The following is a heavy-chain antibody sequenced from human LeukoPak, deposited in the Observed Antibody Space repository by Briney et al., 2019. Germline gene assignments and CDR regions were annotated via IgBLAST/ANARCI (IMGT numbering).Heavy chain of an antibody. CDR2: LYSGGST. D-gene: IGHD4-17*01. CDR1: GFSVSSDY. J-gene: IGHJ4*02. Sequence: PGGSLRLSCVASGFSVSSDYMTWVRQAPGKGLEWVSVLYSGGSTYYADSLKGRFTISRDNAKNTLYLQMNSLRAEDTAVYFCARASTTVPNLLDNWGQGTLVTVSS. CDR3: ARASTTVPNLLDN. V-gene: IGHV3-53*01.